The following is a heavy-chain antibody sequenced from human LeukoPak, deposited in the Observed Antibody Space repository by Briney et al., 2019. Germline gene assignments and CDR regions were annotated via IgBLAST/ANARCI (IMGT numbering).Heavy chain of an antibody. CDR2: ISYDGSSK. Sequence: GGSLRLSCAASGFTFSSYAMHWVRQAPGKGLEWVAVISYDGSSKYYADSVKGRFTISRDNSKNTLYLQMNSLRAEDTAVYYCARGYYDSSGYHDALDIWGQGTMVTVSS. D-gene: IGHD3-22*01. CDR3: ARGYYDSSGYHDALDI. V-gene: IGHV3-30-3*01. CDR1: GFTFSSYA. J-gene: IGHJ3*02.